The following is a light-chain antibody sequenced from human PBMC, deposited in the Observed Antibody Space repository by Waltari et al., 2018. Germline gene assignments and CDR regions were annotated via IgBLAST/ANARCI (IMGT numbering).Light chain of an antibody. V-gene: IGLV2-11*01. CDR3: CSYAGQFTWV. J-gene: IGLJ2*01. CDR1: RIAIRDEKL. Sequence: QSALTQPPSVSGSPGQSVTLPCTGTRIAIRDEKLVSWFQQYPGKAPKVIMFAVSERPSGVPDRFSGSKSGNTASLTISGLQSEDESHYFCCSYAGQFTWVFGGGTKLTVL. CDR2: AVS.